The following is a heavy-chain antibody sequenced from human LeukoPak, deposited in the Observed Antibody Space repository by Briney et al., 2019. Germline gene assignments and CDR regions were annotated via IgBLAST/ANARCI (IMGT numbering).Heavy chain of an antibody. D-gene: IGHD5-24*01. J-gene: IGHJ4*02. CDR3: ERGRDGYNNY. CDR2: IYYSGST. CDR1: GGSISSSNYY. Sequence: SETLSLTCTVSGGSISSSNYYWGWIRQPPGKGLEWIGSIYYSGSTYYNPSLKSRVTISVDTSKTQFSLKLSSVTAADTAMYYCERGRDGYNNYWGQGTLVTVSS. V-gene: IGHV4-39*07.